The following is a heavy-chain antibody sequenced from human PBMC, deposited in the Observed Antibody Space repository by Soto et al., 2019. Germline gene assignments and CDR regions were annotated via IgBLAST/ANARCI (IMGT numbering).Heavy chain of an antibody. CDR1: GGSISSGDYY. V-gene: IGHV4-39*07. CDR2: INRSGST. Sequence: SETLSLTCTVSGGSISSGDYYWSWIRQPPGKGLEWIGEINRSGSTNYNPSLKSRVTISVDTSKNQFSLKLSSVTAADTAVYYCARSPYLAAAPDVWGQGTTVTVSS. D-gene: IGHD6-13*01. J-gene: IGHJ6*02. CDR3: ARSPYLAAAPDV.